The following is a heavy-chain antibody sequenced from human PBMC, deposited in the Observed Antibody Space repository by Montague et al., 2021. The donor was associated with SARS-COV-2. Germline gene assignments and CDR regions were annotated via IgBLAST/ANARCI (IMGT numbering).Heavy chain of an antibody. CDR2: IYYSGST. CDR1: GGSISGSSYY. V-gene: IGHV4-39*07. J-gene: IGHJ4*02. Sequence: SETLSLTCTVSGGSISGSSYYWGWIRQPPGKGLEWIGSIYYSGSTYYNPSLKSRVTISVDTSENQFSLKLSSVTAADTAVYYCARVISRQNNIVVVGLYYFDYWGQGTLVTVSS. CDR3: ARVISRQNNIVVVGLYYFDY. D-gene: IGHD2-15*01.